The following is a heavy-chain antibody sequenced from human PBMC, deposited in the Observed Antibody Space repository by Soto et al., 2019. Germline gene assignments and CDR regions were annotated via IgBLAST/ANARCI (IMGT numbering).Heavy chain of an antibody. CDR2: IKTKTDGGTT. J-gene: IGHJ5*02. V-gene: IGHV3-15*01. CDR1: GFTFSSAW. Sequence: EDQLVESGGGLVKPGGSLILSCAGSGFTFSSAWMNWVRQAPGKGLEWVGRIKTKTDGGTTDQAPPVKGRFTISRDDSKNTLYLQMNGLKAEDTAVYYCSRGLRGNRWGQGTLVTVSS. D-gene: IGHD3-16*01. CDR3: SRGLRGNR.